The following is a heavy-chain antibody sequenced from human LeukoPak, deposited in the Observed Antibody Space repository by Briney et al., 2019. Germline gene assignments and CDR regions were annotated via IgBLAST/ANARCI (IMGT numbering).Heavy chain of an antibody. D-gene: IGHD6-13*01. CDR2: IIPILGIA. CDR3: ARDKIRQQLVLGY. V-gene: IGHV1-69*04. Sequence: SSVTVSCKASVGTLRHYTISWVGQAPGQGLEWMGRIIPILGIANHAQKFQGRVTLTADKSTSTAYMELSRLRPEDPSVYYCARDKIRQQLVLGYWGQGTLVTVSS. J-gene: IGHJ4*02. CDR1: VGTLRHYT.